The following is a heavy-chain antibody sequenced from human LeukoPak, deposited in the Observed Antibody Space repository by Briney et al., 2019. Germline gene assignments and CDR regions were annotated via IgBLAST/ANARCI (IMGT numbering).Heavy chain of an antibody. CDR3: ARRLYCSTTTCYDRGYYFEY. CDR2: IYPGNSDT. V-gene: IGHV5-51*01. J-gene: IGHJ4*02. Sequence: GESLKISCQGSGCRFGSYWIGWVRQMPGKGLEWMGIIYPGNSDTKYSPSFQGQVTISADKSINTAYLQFISLRASDTAVYYCARRLYCSTTTCYDRGYYFEYWGQGTQVTVSS. CDR1: GCRFGSYW. D-gene: IGHD2-2*01.